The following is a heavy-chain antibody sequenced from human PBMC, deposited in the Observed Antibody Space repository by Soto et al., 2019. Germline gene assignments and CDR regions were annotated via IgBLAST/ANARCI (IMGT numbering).Heavy chain of an antibody. CDR1: GYTFTSYY. CDR3: ARNFLDFWSGVGFDP. J-gene: IGHJ5*02. D-gene: IGHD3-3*01. Sequence: ASVKVSCKASGYTFTSYYPHWVRQAPGQGLEWMGIINPTAGRTTYAQEFQGRFTISRDNTKNSLFLQMNSLRAGDTAIYYCARNFLDFWSGVGFDPWGQGTLVTVSS. V-gene: IGHV1-46*01. CDR2: INPTAGRT.